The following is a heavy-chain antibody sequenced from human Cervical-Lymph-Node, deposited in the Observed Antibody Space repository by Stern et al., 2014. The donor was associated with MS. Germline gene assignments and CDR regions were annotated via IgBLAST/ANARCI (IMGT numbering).Heavy chain of an antibody. V-gene: IGHV3-33*01. Sequence: VQLVESGGGVVQPGRSLRLSCAASGFTFSSYGMHWVRQAPGKGLEWGAVIWYAGSNKYYADSVKVRFTISRDNSKNSLYLQMNSLRAEDTAVYYCARDRHDLGYCSGGSCYLPDYWGQGTLVTVSS. CDR1: GFTFSSYG. D-gene: IGHD2-15*01. CDR3: ARDRHDLGYCSGGSCYLPDY. CDR2: IWYAGSNK. J-gene: IGHJ4*02.